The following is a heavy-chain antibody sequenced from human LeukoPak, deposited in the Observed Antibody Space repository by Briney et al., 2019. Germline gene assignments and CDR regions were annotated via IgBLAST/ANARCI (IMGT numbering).Heavy chain of an antibody. Sequence: SETLSLTCTVSGGSISSYYWSWIRQPPGKGLEWIGYIYYSGSTNYNPSLKSRVTISVDTCKNQFSLKRSSVTAADTAVYYCASSLYDSIGHIDYWGQGTLVTVSS. D-gene: IGHD3-22*01. CDR1: GGSISSYY. J-gene: IGHJ4*02. CDR3: ASSLYDSIGHIDY. V-gene: IGHV4-59*01. CDR2: IYYSGST.